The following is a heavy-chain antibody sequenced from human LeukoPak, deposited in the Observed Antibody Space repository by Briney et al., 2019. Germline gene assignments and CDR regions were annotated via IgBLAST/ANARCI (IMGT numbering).Heavy chain of an antibody. CDR3: ARGRRVTMVRGVIGGMDV. CDR1: GGSFSGYY. D-gene: IGHD3-10*01. CDR2: INHSGST. J-gene: IGHJ6*02. V-gene: IGHV4-34*01. Sequence: ETLSLTCAVYGGSFSGYYWSWIRQSPGKGLEWIGEINHSGSTNYNPSLKSRATISLDASKNQFSLKLSSVTAADTAVYYCARGRRVTMVRGVIGGMDVWGEGTTVTVSS.